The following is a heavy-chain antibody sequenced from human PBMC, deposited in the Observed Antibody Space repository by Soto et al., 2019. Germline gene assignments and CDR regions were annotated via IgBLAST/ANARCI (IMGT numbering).Heavy chain of an antibody. CDR2: ISSSSSYI. CDR1: GFTFSSYS. CDR3: ARDSSSASIAALPYYFDY. Sequence: EVQLVESGGGLVKPGGSLRLSCAASGFTFSSYSMNWVRQAPGKGLEWVSSISSSSSYIYYADSVKGRFTISRDNAKNSLYLQMNSLRAEDTAVYYCARDSSSASIAALPYYFDYWGQGTLVTVSS. J-gene: IGHJ4*02. D-gene: IGHD6-13*01. V-gene: IGHV3-21*01.